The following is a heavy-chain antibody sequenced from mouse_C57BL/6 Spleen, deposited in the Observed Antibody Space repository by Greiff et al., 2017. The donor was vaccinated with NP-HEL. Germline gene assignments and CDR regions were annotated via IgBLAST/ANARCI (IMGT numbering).Heavy chain of an antibody. J-gene: IGHJ4*01. D-gene: IGHD2-1*01. V-gene: IGHV1-69*01. Sequence: VQLQQPGAELVMPGASVKLSCKASGYTFTSYWMHWVKQRPGQGLEWIGEIDPSDSYTNYNQKFKGKSTLTVDKSSSTAYMQLSSLTSEDSAVYYCALYYGNYNAMDYWGQGTSVTVSS. CDR3: ALYYGNYNAMDY. CDR1: GYTFTSYW. CDR2: IDPSDSYT.